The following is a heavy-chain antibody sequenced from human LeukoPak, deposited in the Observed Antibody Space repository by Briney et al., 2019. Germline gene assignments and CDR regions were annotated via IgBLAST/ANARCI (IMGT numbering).Heavy chain of an antibody. V-gene: IGHV1-2*02. Sequence: ASVMVSCKASGYTFTGYYMHWVRQAPGQGLEWMGWINPNSGGTNYAQKFQGRVTMTRDTSISTAYMELSRLRSDDTAVYYCARGITGTTLSLGWFDPWGQGTLVTVSS. CDR2: INPNSGGT. J-gene: IGHJ5*02. CDR3: ARGITGTTLSLGWFDP. CDR1: GYTFTGYY. D-gene: IGHD1-7*01.